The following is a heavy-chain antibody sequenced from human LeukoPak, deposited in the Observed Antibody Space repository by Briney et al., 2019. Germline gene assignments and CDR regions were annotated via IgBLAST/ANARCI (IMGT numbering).Heavy chain of an antibody. Sequence: SGGSLRLSCGASGFSFTTYGYHWVRQAPGKGLEWVAVAWADGSKKDYADSVKGRFTISRDNSKNTLYLQMNSLRAEDTAVYYCAKLTADDAFDIWGQGTMVTVSS. CDR3: AKLTADDAFDI. V-gene: IGHV3-30*02. J-gene: IGHJ3*02. CDR1: GFSFTTYG. CDR2: AWADGSKK.